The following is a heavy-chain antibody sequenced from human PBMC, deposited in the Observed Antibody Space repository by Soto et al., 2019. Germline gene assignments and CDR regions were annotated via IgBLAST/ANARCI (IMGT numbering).Heavy chain of an antibody. D-gene: IGHD3-3*01. J-gene: IGHJ4*02. V-gene: IGHV1-69*01. Sequence: QAQLVQSGAEVKKPGSSVKVSCKASGGSFGKSAINWVRQTPGQGLEWLGGFIPVYRTLNYAQKFQGRVTITADESTGTAYMTLSSLASDDTAVYYCATGVIWIGYFTVDSWGQGTRVTVSS. CDR2: FIPVYRTL. CDR3: ATGVIWIGYFTVDS. CDR1: GGSFGKSA.